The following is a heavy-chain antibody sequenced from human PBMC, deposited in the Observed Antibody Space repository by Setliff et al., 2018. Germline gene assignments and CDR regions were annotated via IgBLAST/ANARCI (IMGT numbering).Heavy chain of an antibody. CDR1: GYSIRSGYI. D-gene: IGHD1-20*01. CDR3: ARDGNNWNDLDY. J-gene: IGHJ4*01. V-gene: IGHV3-11*04. Sequence: LSLTCTVSGYSIRSGYIWGWIRQPPGKGLEWVSGIGGRGISTYYADSVKGRFTISRDNAKNSLYLQMNSLRVEDTALYYCARDGNNWNDLDYWGHGTLVTVSS. CDR2: IGGRGIST.